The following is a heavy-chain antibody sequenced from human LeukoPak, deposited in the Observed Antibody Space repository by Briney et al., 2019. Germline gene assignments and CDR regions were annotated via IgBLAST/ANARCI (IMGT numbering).Heavy chain of an antibody. J-gene: IGHJ4*02. D-gene: IGHD3-3*01. Sequence: SETLSLTCAVYGGSFSGYYWSWIRQPPGKGLEWIGEINHSGSTNYNPSLKSRVTISVDTSKNQFSLKLSSVTAADTAVYYCARGRLRIGVTDYWGQGTLVTGSS. V-gene: IGHV4-34*01. CDR1: GGSFSGYY. CDR3: ARGRLRIGVTDY. CDR2: INHSGST.